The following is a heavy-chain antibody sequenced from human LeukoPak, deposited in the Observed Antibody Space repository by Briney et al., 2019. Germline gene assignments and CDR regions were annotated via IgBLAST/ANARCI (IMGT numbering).Heavy chain of an antibody. J-gene: IGHJ3*02. Sequence: QPGGSLRLSCAASGFTFTSYEMNWVRQAPGKGLEWISYITSSGSAIYHADSVKGRFTISRDDAENSLYLQMNSLRDEDTAVYYCARDLAYAFDIWGLGTMVTVSS. CDR2: ITSSGSAI. CDR1: GFTFTSYE. CDR3: ARDLAYAFDI. V-gene: IGHV3-48*03.